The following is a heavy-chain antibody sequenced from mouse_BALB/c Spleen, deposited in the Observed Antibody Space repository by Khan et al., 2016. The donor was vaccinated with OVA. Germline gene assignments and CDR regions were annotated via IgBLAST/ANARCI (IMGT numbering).Heavy chain of an antibody. D-gene: IGHD1-3*01. V-gene: IGHV2-9*02. CDR2: ICAGGSK. J-gene: IGHJ2*01. CDR3: ARLEDI. Sequence: VQLQESGPGLVAPSQSLSITCTVSGFSLTSYGVHWVRQPPGKGLEWLGVICAGGSKNYNSDIMSRLSISKDNSTSQVFLKMNSLQTDDTAMYYCARLEDIWGQGTTLTVSS. CDR1: GFSLTSYG.